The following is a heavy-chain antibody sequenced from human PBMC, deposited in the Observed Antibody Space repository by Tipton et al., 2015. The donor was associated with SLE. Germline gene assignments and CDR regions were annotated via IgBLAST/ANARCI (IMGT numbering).Heavy chain of an antibody. Sequence: TLSLTCAVSGGSISNGGYYWSWIRQQPGKGLEWIGYIYYSGSTLYNPSLKSRVTISVDTSQKQFSLKLNSVTAADTAVYYCARAVPPTADYFDSWGQGTPVTVSS. V-gene: IGHV4-31*11. CDR1: GGSISNGGYY. CDR3: ARAVPPTADYFDS. D-gene: IGHD4-17*01. J-gene: IGHJ4*02. CDR2: IYYSGST.